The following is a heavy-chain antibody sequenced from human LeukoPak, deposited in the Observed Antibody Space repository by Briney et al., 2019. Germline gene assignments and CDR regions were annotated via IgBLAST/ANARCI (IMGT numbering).Heavy chain of an antibody. J-gene: IGHJ4*02. CDR3: ARDANFFDY. Sequence: PSETLSLTCTVSGGSISSSSYYWGWIRQPPGKGLEWIGSIYYSGSTYYNPSLKSRVTISVDTSKNQFSLKLSSVTAADTAVYYCARDANFFDYWGQGTLVTVSS. CDR1: GGSISSSSYY. CDR2: IYYSGST. V-gene: IGHV4-39*07.